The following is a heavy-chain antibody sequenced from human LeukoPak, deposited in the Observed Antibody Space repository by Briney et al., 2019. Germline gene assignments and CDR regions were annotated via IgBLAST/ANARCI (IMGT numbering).Heavy chain of an antibody. CDR1: GFTFDDYA. CDR3: AKEVAVAGTGFDY. J-gene: IGHJ4*02. Sequence: GGSLRLSCAASGFTFDDYAMHWVRQAPGKGLEWVSGISWNSGSIGYADSVKGRFTISRDNSKNTLYLQMNSLRAEDTAVYYCAKEVAVAGTGFDYWGQGTLVTVSS. V-gene: IGHV3-9*01. CDR2: ISWNSGSI. D-gene: IGHD6-19*01.